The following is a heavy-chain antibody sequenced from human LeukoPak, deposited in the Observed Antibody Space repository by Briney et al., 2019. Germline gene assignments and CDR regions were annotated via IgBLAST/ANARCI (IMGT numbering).Heavy chain of an antibody. J-gene: IGHJ6*02. CDR2: INHSGST. CDR3: ARAGGDGDYVESPNYYYYGMDV. V-gene: IGHV4-34*01. Sequence: SETLSLTCAVYGGSFSGYHWSWIRQPPGKGLEWIGEINHSGSTNYNPSLKSRVTISVDTSKNQFSLKLSSVTAADTAVYYCARAGGDGDYVESPNYYYYGMDVWGQGTTVTVSS. D-gene: IGHD4-17*01. CDR1: GGSFSGYH.